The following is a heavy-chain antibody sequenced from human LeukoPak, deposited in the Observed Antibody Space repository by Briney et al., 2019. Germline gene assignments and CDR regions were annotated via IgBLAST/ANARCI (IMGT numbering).Heavy chain of an antibody. CDR1: GGSISSGSYY. J-gene: IGHJ5*02. CDR3: ARARLDNLFDP. V-gene: IGHV4-61*02. CDR2: IYTSGST. Sequence: NSSETLSLTCTVSGGSISSGSYYWSWIRQPAGKGLEWIGRIYTSGSTNYNPSLKSRVTISVDTSKNQFSLKLSSVTAADTAVYYCARARLDNLFDPWGQGTLVTVSS.